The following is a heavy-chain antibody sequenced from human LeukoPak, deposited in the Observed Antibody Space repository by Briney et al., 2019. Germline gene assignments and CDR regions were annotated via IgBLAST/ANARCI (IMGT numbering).Heavy chain of an antibody. CDR2: INPSGGST. D-gene: IGHD6-13*01. Sequence: GASVKVSCKASGYTFTSYYMHWVRQAPGQGLEWMGIINPSGGSTSYAPKFQGRVTMTRDTSTSTVYMELSSLRSEDTAVYYCARDRDSSWYFSRLDYWGQGTLVTVSS. CDR3: ARDRDSSWYFSRLDY. CDR1: GYTFTSYY. V-gene: IGHV1-46*01. J-gene: IGHJ4*02.